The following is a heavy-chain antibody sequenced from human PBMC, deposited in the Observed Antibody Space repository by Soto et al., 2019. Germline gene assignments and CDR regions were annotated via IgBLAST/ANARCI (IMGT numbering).Heavy chain of an antibody. V-gene: IGHV3-23*01. D-gene: IGHD3-10*01. CDR1: GFTFSSYA. Sequence: SGGSLRLSCAASGFTFSSYAMSWVRQAPGKGLEWVSAISGSGGSTYYADSVKGRFTISRDNSKNTLYLQMNSLRAEDTAVYYCAKAVLLWFGESEAYYFDYWGQGTLVTVSS. CDR2: ISGSGGST. J-gene: IGHJ4*02. CDR3: AKAVLLWFGESEAYYFDY.